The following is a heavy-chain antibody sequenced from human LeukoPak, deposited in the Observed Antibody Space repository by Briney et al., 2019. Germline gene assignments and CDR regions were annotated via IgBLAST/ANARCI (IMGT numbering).Heavy chain of an antibody. J-gene: IGHJ6*02. CDR3: ARDHPNRYCSGGSCYSENYYYYGMDV. CDR1: GFTFSSYW. Sequence: GGSPRLSCAASGFTFSSYWMSWVCQAPGKGLEWVANIKQDGSEKYYVDSVKGRFTISRDNSKNTLYLQMNSLRAEDTAVYYCARDHPNRYCSGGSCYSENYYYYGMDVWGQGTTVTVSS. V-gene: IGHV3-7*01. D-gene: IGHD2-15*01. CDR2: IKQDGSEK.